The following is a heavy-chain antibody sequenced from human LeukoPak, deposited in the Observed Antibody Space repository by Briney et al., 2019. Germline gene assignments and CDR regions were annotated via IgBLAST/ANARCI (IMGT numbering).Heavy chain of an antibody. Sequence: SVKVSCKASGYTFTSYYMHWVRQAPGQGLEWMGRIIPILGIANYAQKFQGRVTITADKSTSTAYMELSSLRSEDTAVYYCFIAAAGTSVFDYWGQGTLVTVSS. CDR1: GYTFTSYY. CDR2: IIPILGIA. J-gene: IGHJ4*02. V-gene: IGHV1-69*02. CDR3: FIAAAGTSVFDY. D-gene: IGHD6-13*01.